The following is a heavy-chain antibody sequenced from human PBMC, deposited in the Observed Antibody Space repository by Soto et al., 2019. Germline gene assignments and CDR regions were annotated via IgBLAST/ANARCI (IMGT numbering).Heavy chain of an antibody. CDR3: ARQPRGPGYGERGLYFDY. D-gene: IGHD3-16*01. CDR1: GGSTNSRSDY. Sequence: SETLSLTSTVSGGSTNSRSDYWGWIRQPPGKGLEWIGSVYYSGSTYDNPSLQSRVTISVDTSRNQFSLKLISVTAADTAVYFCARQPRGPGYGERGLYFDYWGQGTLVTV. V-gene: IGHV4-39*01. CDR2: VYYSGST. J-gene: IGHJ4*02.